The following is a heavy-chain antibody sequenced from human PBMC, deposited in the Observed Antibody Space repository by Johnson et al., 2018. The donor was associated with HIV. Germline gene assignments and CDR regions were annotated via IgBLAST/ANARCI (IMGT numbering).Heavy chain of an antibody. CDR3: AKALEGASSDHSPHDAFDI. CDR1: GFTFSSFW. J-gene: IGHJ3*02. D-gene: IGHD6-6*01. V-gene: IGHV3-74*02. Sequence: VQLVESGGGVVQPGGSLRLSCAASGFTFSSFWITWVRQAPGKGLEWVSRITTAGSSTSYADSVKGRFTISRDNAKNTLYLEMKSLRVDDTALYYCAKALEGASSDHSPHDAFDIWGQGTMVTVSS. CDR2: ITTAGSST.